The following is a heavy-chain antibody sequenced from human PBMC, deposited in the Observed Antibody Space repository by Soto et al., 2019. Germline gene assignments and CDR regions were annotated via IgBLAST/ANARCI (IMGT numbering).Heavy chain of an antibody. Sequence: QVQLVESGGGVVQPGRSLRLSCAASGFTFSSYGMHRVRQAPGKGLEWVAVLWYDGSNKYYADSVKGRFTISRDNSKNTLYLQMNSLRAEDTAVYYCARGYGWFDPWGQGTLVTVSS. D-gene: IGHD6-13*01. V-gene: IGHV3-33*01. CDR1: GFTFSSYG. CDR3: ARGYGWFDP. J-gene: IGHJ5*02. CDR2: LWYDGSNK.